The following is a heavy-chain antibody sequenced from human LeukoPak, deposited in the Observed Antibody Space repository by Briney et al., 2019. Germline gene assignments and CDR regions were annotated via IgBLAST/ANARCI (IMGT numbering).Heavy chain of an antibody. D-gene: IGHD2-2*01. CDR2: IYYSGST. V-gene: IGHV4-59*01. J-gene: IGHJ5*02. CDR1: GGSISSYY. CDR3: AGYCSSTSCYAPP. Sequence: SETLSLTCTVSGGSISSYYWSWIRQPPGKGLEWIGYIYYSGSTNYNPSLKSRVTISVDTSKNQFSLELSSVTAADTAVYYCAGYCSSTSCYAPPWGQGTLVTVSS.